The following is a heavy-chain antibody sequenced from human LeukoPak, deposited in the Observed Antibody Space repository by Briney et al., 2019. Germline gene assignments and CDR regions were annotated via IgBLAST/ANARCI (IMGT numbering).Heavy chain of an antibody. D-gene: IGHD1-14*01. CDR3: ARAEPFVHAFDI. J-gene: IGHJ3*02. CDR2: INHSGST. Sequence: SETLSLTCAVYGGSFSGYYWSWIRQPPGKGLEWIGEINHSGSTSYNPSLKSRVTISVDTSKNQFSLKLSSVTAADTAVYYCARAEPFVHAFDIWGQGTMATVSS. CDR1: GGSFSGYY. V-gene: IGHV4-34*01.